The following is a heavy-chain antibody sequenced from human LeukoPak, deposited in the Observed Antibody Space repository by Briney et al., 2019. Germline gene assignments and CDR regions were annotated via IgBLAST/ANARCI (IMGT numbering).Heavy chain of an antibody. J-gene: IGHJ4*02. CDR3: ARDSVGATNYFDY. CDR1: GFTFSSYA. V-gene: IGHV3-30-3*01. CDR2: ISYDGSNK. D-gene: IGHD1-26*01. Sequence: PGGSLRLSCAASGFTFSSYAMSWVRRAPGKGLEWVAVISYDGSNKYYADSVKGRFTISRDNSKNTLYLQMNSLRAEDTAVYYCARDSVGATNYFDYWGQGTLVTVSS.